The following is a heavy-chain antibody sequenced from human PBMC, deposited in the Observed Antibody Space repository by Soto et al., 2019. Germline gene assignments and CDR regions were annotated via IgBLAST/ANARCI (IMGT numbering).Heavy chain of an antibody. CDR2: IYYSGST. V-gene: IGHV4-39*01. Sequence: PSETLSLTCTVSGGSISSGTYYWDWIRQTPGKGLEWIGSIYYSGSTYYNPSLKSRVTISVDTSKNQFSLKLSSVTAADTAVYYCASLNYDYIWGSYRRAPYYFDYWGQGTLVTVSS. D-gene: IGHD3-16*02. J-gene: IGHJ4*02. CDR3: ASLNYDYIWGSYRRAPYYFDY. CDR1: GGSISSGTYY.